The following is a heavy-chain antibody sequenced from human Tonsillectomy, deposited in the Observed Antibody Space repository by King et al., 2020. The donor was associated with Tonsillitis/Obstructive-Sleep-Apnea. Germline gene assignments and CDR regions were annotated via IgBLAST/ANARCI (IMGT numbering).Heavy chain of an antibody. CDR2: IYSGGST. J-gene: IGHJ4*02. CDR1: GFTVSSNY. CDR3: ASVLIAAAAFDY. D-gene: IGHD6-13*01. Sequence: VQLVESGGGLIQPGGSLRLSCAASGFTVSSNYMSWVRQAPGKGLEWGSVIYSGGSTYYADSVKGRFTISRDNSKNTLYLQMNSLRAEDTAVYYCASVLIAAAAFDYGGQGTLVTVSS. V-gene: IGHV3-53*01.